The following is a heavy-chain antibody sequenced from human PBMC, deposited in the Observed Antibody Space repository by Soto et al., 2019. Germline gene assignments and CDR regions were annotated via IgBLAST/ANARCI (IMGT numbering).Heavy chain of an antibody. D-gene: IGHD3-16*02. Sequence: QVQLQESGPGLVKPSETLSLTCTVSGGSISSYYWSWIRQPPGKGLEWIGYIYYSGSTNYNPSLKSRITLSVDTSKNPFSLKLSPVTAADTAGYYCARSLRQYYYYYYMDVWGKGTTVTVSS. CDR2: IYYSGST. CDR1: GGSISSYY. V-gene: IGHV4-59*01. J-gene: IGHJ6*03. CDR3: ARSLRQYYYYYYMDV.